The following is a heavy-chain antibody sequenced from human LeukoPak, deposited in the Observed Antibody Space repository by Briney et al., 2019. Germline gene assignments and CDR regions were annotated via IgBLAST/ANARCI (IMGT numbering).Heavy chain of an antibody. CDR3: AKPSVVDDAFDI. V-gene: IGHV3-23*01. Sequence: GSLRLSCAASGFTFSSYGMSWVRQAPGKGLEWVSGISRSGGSTYYADSVKGRFTISRDNSKNTLYLQMNSLRAEDTAVYYCAKPSVVDDAFDIWGQGTMVTVSS. CDR1: GFTFSSYG. CDR2: ISRSGGST. J-gene: IGHJ3*02. D-gene: IGHD2-15*01.